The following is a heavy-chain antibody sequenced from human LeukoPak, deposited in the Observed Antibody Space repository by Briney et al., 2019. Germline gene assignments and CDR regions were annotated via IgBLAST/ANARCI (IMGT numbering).Heavy chain of an antibody. CDR3: AELGITMIGGV. V-gene: IGHV3-48*03. CDR1: GFTFGSYE. J-gene: IGHJ6*04. Sequence: PGGSLRLSCEAPGFTFGSYEMTWVRQAPGKGLEWLSYISTSGSIIVYADSVKGRFTISRDNAKNSLYLQMNSLRAEDTAVYYCAELGITMIGGVWGKGTTVTISS. CDR2: ISTSGSII. D-gene: IGHD3-10*02.